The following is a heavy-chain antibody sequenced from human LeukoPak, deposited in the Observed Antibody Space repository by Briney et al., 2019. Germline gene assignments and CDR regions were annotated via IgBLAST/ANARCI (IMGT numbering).Heavy chain of an antibody. CDR3: AGYYGSGSYYGRFDP. Sequence: SETLSLTCAVYGGSFSGYYWSWIRQPPGKGLEWIGEINHSGSTNYNPSLKSRVTISVDTSKNQFSLKLSSVTAADTAVYYCAGYYGSGSYYGRFDPWGQGTLVTVSS. D-gene: IGHD3-10*01. J-gene: IGHJ5*02. V-gene: IGHV4-34*01. CDR2: INHSGST. CDR1: GGSFSGYY.